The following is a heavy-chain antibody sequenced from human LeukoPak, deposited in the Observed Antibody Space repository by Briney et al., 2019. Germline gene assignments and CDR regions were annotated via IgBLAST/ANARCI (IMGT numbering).Heavy chain of an antibody. CDR2: ISSSSSYI. V-gene: IGHV3-21*01. CDR1: GFTFSSYS. J-gene: IGHJ4*02. D-gene: IGHD1-14*01. Sequence: PGGSLRLSCAASGFTFSSYSMNWVRQAPGKGLEWVSSISSSSSYIYYADSVKGRFTISRDNAKNSLYLQMNSLGAEDTAVYYCARVATQTNDYWGQGTLVTVSS. CDR3: ARVATQTNDY.